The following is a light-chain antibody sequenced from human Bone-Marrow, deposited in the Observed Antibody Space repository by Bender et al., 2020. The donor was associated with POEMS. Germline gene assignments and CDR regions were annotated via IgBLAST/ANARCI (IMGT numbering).Light chain of an antibody. CDR2: EVT. Sequence: QSALTQPASVSGSPGQSITISCTGTSSDVGGYNYVSWYQQHPGKAPKLIIFEVTQRPSGVPDRFSGSKSGTSASLAISGLRSEDEADYYCAAWDDILSCVLFGGGTKLTV. CDR1: SSDVGGYNY. J-gene: IGLJ2*01. CDR3: AAWDDILSCVL. V-gene: IGLV2-14*01.